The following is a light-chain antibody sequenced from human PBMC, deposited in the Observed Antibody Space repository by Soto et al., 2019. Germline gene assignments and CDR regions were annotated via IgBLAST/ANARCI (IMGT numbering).Light chain of an antibody. J-gene: IGKJ4*01. V-gene: IGKV1-33*01. Sequence: DLQMTQSPSSLSASVGDRVHITCQASQDISNHLNWYHQKAGKAPKLLIYDASNLEIGVPSRFSGSGSGADFTLTITSLQPEDIATYYCQQYANLPLTFGGGTKVEI. CDR3: QQYANLPLT. CDR2: DAS. CDR1: QDISNH.